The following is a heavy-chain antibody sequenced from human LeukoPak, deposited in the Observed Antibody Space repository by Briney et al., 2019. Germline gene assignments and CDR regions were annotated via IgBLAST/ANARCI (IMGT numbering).Heavy chain of an antibody. V-gene: IGHV3-21*01. J-gene: IGHJ5*02. CDR1: GFTFSSYA. D-gene: IGHD3-3*01. CDR2: ISSSSSYI. Sequence: GGSLRLSCAASGFTFSSYAMNWVRQAPGKGLEWVSSISSSSSYIYYADSVKGRFTISRDNAKNSLHLQMNSLSAEDTAVYYCASTAYDFHPSAWGQGTLVTVSS. CDR3: ASTAYDFHPSA.